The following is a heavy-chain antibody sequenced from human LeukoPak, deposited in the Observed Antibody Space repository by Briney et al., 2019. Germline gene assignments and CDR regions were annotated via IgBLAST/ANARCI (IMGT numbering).Heavy chain of an antibody. J-gene: IGHJ3*01. V-gene: IGHV4-59*08. CDR1: GGSISSYY. Sequence: KSSETLSLTCTVSGGSISSYYWSWIRQPPGKGLEWIGYIYSSGRTKYNPSIESRVTISIDTSNSQFSLRLKSVTAADTAVYHCARLVARTSFFGVVNGGTIDFWGQGTMVTVSS. D-gene: IGHD3-3*01. CDR3: ARLVARTSFFGVVNGGTIDF. CDR2: IYSSGRT.